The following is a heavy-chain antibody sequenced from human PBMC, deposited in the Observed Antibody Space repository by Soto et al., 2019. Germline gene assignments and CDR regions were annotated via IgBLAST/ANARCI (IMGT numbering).Heavy chain of an antibody. V-gene: IGHV1-18*01. Sequence: QVQLVQSGDEVKKPGASVKVSCKASGYIFVNYGTAWVRQAPGQGLEWMGWISPYTGNTHSASKVQGRLTMTTDTSTSTAYMVLGSLTSDDTAVYYCVMVDNYVTPTPQDVWGQGTTVTVSS. CDR1: GYIFVNYG. D-gene: IGHD3-16*01. J-gene: IGHJ6*02. CDR2: ISPYTGNT. CDR3: VMVDNYVTPTPQDV.